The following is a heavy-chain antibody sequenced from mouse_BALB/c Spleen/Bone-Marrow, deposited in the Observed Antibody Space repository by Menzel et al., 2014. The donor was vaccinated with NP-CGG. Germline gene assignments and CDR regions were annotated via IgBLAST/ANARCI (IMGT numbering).Heavy chain of an antibody. CDR3: ARKYGDY. Sequence: QVQLQQSGAELVRPGSSVKISCKASGYPFSSYWMNWVKQRPGQGLEWIGQIYPGDGETNYNGKFKGNATLTADKSSSXXYMQLIILTSEDSAVYFCARKYGDYWGQGTTLTVSS. J-gene: IGHJ2*01. CDR2: IYPGDGET. CDR1: GYPFSSYW. D-gene: IGHD2-10*02. V-gene: IGHV1-80*01.